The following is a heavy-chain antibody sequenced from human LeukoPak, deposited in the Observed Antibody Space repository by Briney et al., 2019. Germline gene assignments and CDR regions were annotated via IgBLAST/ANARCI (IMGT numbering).Heavy chain of an antibody. Sequence: ASVKVSCKASGYTFTSYGISWVRQAPGQGLEWMGWISAYSGNTNYAQKLQGRVTMTTDTSTSTAYMELRSLRSDDTAVYYCARARYDFWSGYSASNDYWGQGTLVTVSS. CDR3: ARARYDFWSGYSASNDY. J-gene: IGHJ4*02. V-gene: IGHV1-18*01. D-gene: IGHD3-3*01. CDR1: GYTFTSYG. CDR2: ISAYSGNT.